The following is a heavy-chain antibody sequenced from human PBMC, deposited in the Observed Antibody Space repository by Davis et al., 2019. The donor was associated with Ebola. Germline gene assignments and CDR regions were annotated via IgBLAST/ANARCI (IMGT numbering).Heavy chain of an antibody. V-gene: IGHV3-23*01. J-gene: IGHJ4*02. CDR3: ARCRSGIYSAVDY. Sequence: GESLKISCAASGFTFSNYAMSWVRQAPGKGLEWVSGISDTGGSMFYSTSVKGQFTISRDNSKNTLYLQMNSLRADDTAVYYCARCRSGIYSAVDYWGQGTLVTVSS. CDR2: ISDTGGSM. CDR1: GFTFSNYA. D-gene: IGHD1-26*01.